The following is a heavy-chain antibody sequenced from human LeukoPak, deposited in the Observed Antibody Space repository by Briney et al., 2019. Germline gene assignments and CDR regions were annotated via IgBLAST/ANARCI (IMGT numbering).Heavy chain of an antibody. J-gene: IGHJ6*02. D-gene: IGHD2-21*02. CDR3: ARVPYCGGDCRWDYYYGMDV. CDR1: GFTFSSYS. CDR2: ISSSSSTI. V-gene: IGHV3-48*02. Sequence: GSLRLSFSASGFTFSSYSMNWVRPAPGKGLEWVSYISSSSSTIYYADSVKGRFTISRDNAKNSLYLQMNSLRDEDTAVYYCARVPYCGGDCRWDYYYGMDVWGQGTTVTVSS.